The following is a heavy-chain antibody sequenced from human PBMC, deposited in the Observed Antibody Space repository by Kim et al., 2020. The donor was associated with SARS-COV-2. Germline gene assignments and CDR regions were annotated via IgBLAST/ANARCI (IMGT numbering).Heavy chain of an antibody. CDR3: ARATSRLNYYDSSGYYRGIDY. Sequence: ASVKVSCKASGYTFTSYAMNWVRQAPGQGLEWMGWINTNTGNPTYAQGFTGRFVFSLDTSVSTAYLQISSLKAEDTAVYYCARATSRLNYYDSSGYYRGIDYWGQGTLVTVSS. D-gene: IGHD3-22*01. V-gene: IGHV7-4-1*02. CDR1: GYTFTSYA. J-gene: IGHJ4*02. CDR2: INTNTGNP.